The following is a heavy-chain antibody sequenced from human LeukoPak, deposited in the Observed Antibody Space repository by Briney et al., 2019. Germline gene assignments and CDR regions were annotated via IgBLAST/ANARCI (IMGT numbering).Heavy chain of an antibody. V-gene: IGHV3-30*02. CDR2: ISYNGGKI. CDR1: GFSFSIYG. J-gene: IGHJ4*02. D-gene: IGHD4-23*01. Sequence: PGGSLRLSCAASGFSFSIYGMQWVRQAPDKGLEWVTYISYNGGKIHYSDSVKGRFTISRDNSKNTLYLQMNSLRAEDTAVYYCAKVAGNIYYFDYWGQGALVTAPS. CDR3: AKVAGNIYYFDY.